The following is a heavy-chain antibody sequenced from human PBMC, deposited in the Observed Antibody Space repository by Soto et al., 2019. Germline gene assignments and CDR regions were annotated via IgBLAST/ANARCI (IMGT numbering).Heavy chain of an antibody. CDR3: ARALYCSGGSCYSEVPWFDP. CDR1: GDSVSSNSAA. D-gene: IGHD2-15*01. J-gene: IGHJ5*02. CDR2: TYYRSKWHN. V-gene: IGHV6-1*01. Sequence: SQTLSLTCAISGDSVSSNSAAWNWIRQSQSRGLEWLGRTYYRSKWHNDYAVSVKSRITINPDTSKNQFSLQLNSVTPEDTAVYYCARALYCSGGSCYSEVPWFDPWGQGTLVTVSS.